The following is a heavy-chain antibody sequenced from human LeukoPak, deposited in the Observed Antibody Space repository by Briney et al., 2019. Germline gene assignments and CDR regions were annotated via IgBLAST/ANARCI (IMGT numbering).Heavy chain of an antibody. CDR3: ARENHRDGYSTFDY. CDR1: GGTFTSYA. CDR2: IIPIFGTA. D-gene: IGHD5-24*01. V-gene: IGHV1-69*13. Sequence: SVKVSCKASGGTFTSYAISWVRQAPGQGLEWMGGIIPIFGTANYAQKFQGRVTITADESTSTAYMELSSLRSEDTAVYYCARENHRDGYSTFDYWGQGTLVTVSS. J-gene: IGHJ4*02.